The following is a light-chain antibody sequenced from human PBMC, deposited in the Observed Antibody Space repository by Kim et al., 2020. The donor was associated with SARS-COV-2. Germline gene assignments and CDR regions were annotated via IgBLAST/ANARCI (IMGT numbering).Light chain of an antibody. CDR1: SSNIGNNY. CDR3: GTWDSSLSAGV. J-gene: IGLJ3*02. V-gene: IGLV1-51*01. Sequence: GQKVNISCSGSSSNIGNNYVSWYQQLTGTAPKLLIYDNNKRPSGIPDRFSGSKSGTSATLGITGLQTGDEADYYCGTWDSSLSAGVFGGGTQLTVL. CDR2: DNN.